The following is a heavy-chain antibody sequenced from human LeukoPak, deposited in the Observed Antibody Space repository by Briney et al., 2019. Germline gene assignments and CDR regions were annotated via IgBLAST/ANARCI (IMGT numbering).Heavy chain of an antibody. CDR3: ARKSASGNYPLDY. V-gene: IGHV3-23*01. J-gene: IGHJ4*02. CDR1: GFIVSSDY. Sequence: GGSLRLSCAASGFIVSSDYLTWVRQAPGKGLEWVSVISADSATTFYADSVKGRFTISRDNAKNTVFLQMSSLRAEDTALYYCARKSASGNYPLDYWGQGTLVTVSS. CDR2: ISADSATT. D-gene: IGHD3-10*01.